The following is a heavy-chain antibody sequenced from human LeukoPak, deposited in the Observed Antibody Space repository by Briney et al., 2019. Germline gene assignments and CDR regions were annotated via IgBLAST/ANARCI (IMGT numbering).Heavy chain of an antibody. Sequence: PSEGLSLTCAVYGGSFSGYFWGWVRPPPGKGLEWVGEINHGGSTNYNPCLMARAPIPVNTPKNQFSLKLSSVTAADTAVYYCEGVSGAAGTAIDFWGQGTMVTVSS. J-gene: IGHJ3*01. V-gene: IGHV4-34*01. CDR1: GGSFSGYF. CDR3: EGVSGAAGTAIDF. D-gene: IGHD6-13*01. CDR2: INHGGST.